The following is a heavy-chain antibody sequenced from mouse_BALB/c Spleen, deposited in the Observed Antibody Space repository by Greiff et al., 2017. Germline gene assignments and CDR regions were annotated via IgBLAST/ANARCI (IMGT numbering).Heavy chain of an antibody. Sequence: LQQPGSELVRPGASVKLSCKASGYTFTSYWMHWVKQRPGQGLEWIGNIYPGSGSTNYNEKFKSKATLTVDKSSSTAYMQLSSLTSEDSAVYYCARSVGSRGYAMDYWGQGTSVTVSS. D-gene: IGHD1-1*01. V-gene: IGHV1S22*01. J-gene: IGHJ4*01. CDR1: GYTFTSYW. CDR3: ARSVGSRGYAMDY. CDR2: IYPGSGST.